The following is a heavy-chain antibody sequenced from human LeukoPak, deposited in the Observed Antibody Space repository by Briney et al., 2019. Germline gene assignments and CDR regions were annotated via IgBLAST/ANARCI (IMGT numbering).Heavy chain of an antibody. CDR3: ANRPLNAASGWYGVDY. Sequence: PGGSLRLSCAASGFTFSSYGMHWVRQAPGKGLEWVAVIWYDGSNKYYADSVKGRFTISRDNSKNTLYLQMNSLRAEDTAVYYCANRPLNAASGWYGVDYWGQGTLVTVSS. D-gene: IGHD6-19*01. CDR2: IWYDGSNK. J-gene: IGHJ4*02. V-gene: IGHV3-33*06. CDR1: GFTFSSYG.